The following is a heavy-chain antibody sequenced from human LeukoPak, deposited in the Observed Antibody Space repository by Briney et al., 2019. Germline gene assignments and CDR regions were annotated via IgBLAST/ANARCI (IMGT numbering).Heavy chain of an antibody. D-gene: IGHD3-10*01. CDR1: GFTFSTYS. J-gene: IGHJ3*02. CDR2: ISSSSSYI. V-gene: IGHV3-21*01. CDR3: ARDFRQFDFDTMGNDAFDI. Sequence: KAGGSLRLSCAASGFTFSTYSMNWVRRAPGKGLEWVSFISSSSSYIYYADSMKGRFTISRDNAKNSLFLQMNSLRAEDTAVYYCARDFRQFDFDTMGNDAFDIWGQGTMVTVSS.